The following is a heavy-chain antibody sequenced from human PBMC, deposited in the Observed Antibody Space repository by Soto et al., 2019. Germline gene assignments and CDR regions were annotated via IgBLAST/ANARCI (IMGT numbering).Heavy chain of an antibody. CDR2: INHSGSA. D-gene: IGHD6-19*01. J-gene: IGHJ4*02. V-gene: IGHV4-39*07. Sequence: SETLSLTCTVSGGSISSGDYYWTWIRQTPGKGLQWIGQINHSGSASYNPSLKSRVTISVHTSNSQFSLELSSVTAADTAVYYCARGLITGSHYSGGWYYFDSWGQGTLVTVSS. CDR3: ARGLITGSHYSGGWYYFDS. CDR1: GGSISSGDYY.